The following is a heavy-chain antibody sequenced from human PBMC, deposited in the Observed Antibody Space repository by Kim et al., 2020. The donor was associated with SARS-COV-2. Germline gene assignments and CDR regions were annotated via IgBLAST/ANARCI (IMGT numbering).Heavy chain of an antibody. CDR2: INHSGST. CDR3: ARARRSSSSDY. J-gene: IGHJ4*02. Sequence: SETLSLTCAVYGGSFSGYYWSWIRQPPGKGLEWIGEINHSGSTNYNPSLKSRVTISVDTSKNQFSLKLSSVTAADTAVYYCARARRSSSSDYWGQGTLVTVSS. D-gene: IGHD6-6*01. CDR1: GGSFSGYY. V-gene: IGHV4-34*01.